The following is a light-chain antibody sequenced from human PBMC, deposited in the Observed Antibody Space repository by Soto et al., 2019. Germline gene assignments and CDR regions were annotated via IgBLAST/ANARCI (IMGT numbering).Light chain of an antibody. J-gene: IGKJ2*01. CDR1: QSVSSN. V-gene: IGKV3-15*01. Sequence: EIEMTQSPATLSVSPGEGATLSCRASQSVSSNLAWYQQKPGQAPRLLIYGASTRATGIPDRISGSGSGTEFTLTISSLQSEDFAVYYCQQYIDWPETFGQGTKVEIK. CDR3: QQYIDWPET. CDR2: GAS.